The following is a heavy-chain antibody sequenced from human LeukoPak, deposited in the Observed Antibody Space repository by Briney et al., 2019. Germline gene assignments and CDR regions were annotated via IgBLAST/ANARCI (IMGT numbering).Heavy chain of an antibody. V-gene: IGHV1-2*04. CDR2: INPNSGDT. CDR1: GYTFTGYY. D-gene: IGHD2-2*01. Sequence: ASVKVSCKASGYTFTGYYMHWVRQAPGQGLEWMGWINPNSGDTNYAQKFQGWVTMTRDTSISTAYMELSRLRSDDTAVYYCARGGAMGYCSSTSCYAADYWGQGTMVTVSP. J-gene: IGHJ4*02. CDR3: ARGGAMGYCSSTSCYAADY.